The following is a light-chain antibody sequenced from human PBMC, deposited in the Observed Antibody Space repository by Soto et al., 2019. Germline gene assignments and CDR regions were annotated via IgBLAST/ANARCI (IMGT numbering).Light chain of an antibody. Sequence: SYELTQPPSVSVAPGQTARITCGGDNIGIKSVHWYQQKPGLAPVLVVCDDSDRPSGIPERFSGSNSGNTATLTISRVEVGDGADYYCQVWDGSSHHQVFGGGPKLTVL. J-gene: IGLJ3*02. CDR2: DDS. V-gene: IGLV3-21*02. CDR3: QVWDGSSHHQV. CDR1: NIGIKS.